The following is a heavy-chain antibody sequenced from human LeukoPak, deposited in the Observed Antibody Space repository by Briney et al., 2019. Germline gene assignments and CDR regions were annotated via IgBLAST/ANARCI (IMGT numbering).Heavy chain of an antibody. CDR1: GGSISNYY. CDR2: ITGSGGTT. J-gene: IGHJ4*02. D-gene: IGHD6-19*01. Sequence: PSDTLSLTCTVSGGSISNYYWGWIRQPPGEGLEWVSAITGSGGTTYYADSVKGRFTISRDNSKNTLYLQINSLTAEDTALYYCAKDRGSSGWVFDYWGQGTLVTVSS. CDR3: AKDRGSSGWVFDY. V-gene: IGHV3-23*01.